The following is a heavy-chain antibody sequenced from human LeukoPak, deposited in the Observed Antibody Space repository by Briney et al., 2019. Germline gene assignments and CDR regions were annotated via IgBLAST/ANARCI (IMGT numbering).Heavy chain of an antibody. CDR1: GYSFTSYW. D-gene: IGHD2-2*01. V-gene: IGHV5-51*01. J-gene: IGHJ4*02. Sequence: GESLKISCKGSGYSFTSYWIGWVRQMPGKGLEWMGIIYPGDSDTRYSPSFQGQVTISADKSISTAYLQWSSLKASDTAMYYCARERGYCSSTSCYLGDWGQGTLVTVSS. CDR2: IYPGDSDT. CDR3: ARERGYCSSTSCYLGD.